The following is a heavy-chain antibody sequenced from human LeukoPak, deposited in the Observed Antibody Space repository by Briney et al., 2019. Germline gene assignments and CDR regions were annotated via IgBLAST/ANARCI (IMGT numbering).Heavy chain of an antibody. CDR1: GFTFGDYA. Sequence: GGSLRLSCTASGFTFGDYAMSWVRQAPGKGLEWVGFIRSKAYGGTTEYAASVKGRFTIPRDDSKSIAYLQMNSLKTEDTAVYYCTRDLYSSGWFRASYGMDVWGQGTTVTVSS. CDR3: TRDLYSSGWFRASYGMDV. J-gene: IGHJ6*02. V-gene: IGHV3-49*04. CDR2: IRSKAYGGTT. D-gene: IGHD6-19*01.